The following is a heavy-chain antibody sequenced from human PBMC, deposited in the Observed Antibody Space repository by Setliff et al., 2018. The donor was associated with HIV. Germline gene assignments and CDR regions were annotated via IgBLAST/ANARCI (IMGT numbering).Heavy chain of an antibody. Sequence: TSETLSLTCTVSDGSISVHYWSWLRQPPGKGLEWIGYMYASGSTDYNPSLKSRVTISVDRFRNQFSLQLRSVTAADTAVYYCARGPSGTYYREFDFWGQGTLVTVSS. J-gene: IGHJ4*02. CDR3: ARGPSGTYYREFDF. CDR1: DGSISVHY. V-gene: IGHV4-59*11. CDR2: MYASGST. D-gene: IGHD1-26*01.